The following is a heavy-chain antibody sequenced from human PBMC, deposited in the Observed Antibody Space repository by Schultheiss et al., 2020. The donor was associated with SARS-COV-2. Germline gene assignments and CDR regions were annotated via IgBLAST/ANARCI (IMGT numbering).Heavy chain of an antibody. J-gene: IGHJ6*02. CDR1: GGTFSSYA. CDR2: IIPIFGTA. Sequence: SVKVSCKASGGTFSSYAISWVRQAPGQGLEWMGGIIPIFGTANYAQKFQGRVTITADESTSTAYMELRSLRSEDTAVYYCAREEVHGSSGYYNGGFDYYYGMDVWGQGTTVTVSS. D-gene: IGHD3-22*01. CDR3: AREEVHGSSGYYNGGFDYYYGMDV. V-gene: IGHV1-69*13.